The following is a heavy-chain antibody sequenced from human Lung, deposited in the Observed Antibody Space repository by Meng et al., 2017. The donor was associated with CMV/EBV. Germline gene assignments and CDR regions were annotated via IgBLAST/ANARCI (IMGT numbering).Heavy chain of an antibody. CDR1: GGTFSSYT. CDR3: ARARSSGWYLAYYFDY. Sequence: SVXVSXKASGGTFSSYTISWVRQAPGQGLEWMGRIIPILGIANYAQKFQGRVTITADKSTSTAYMELSSLRSEDTAVYYCARARSSGWYLAYYFDYWGQETXVTVAS. CDR2: IIPILGIA. V-gene: IGHV1-69*02. J-gene: IGHJ4*02. D-gene: IGHD6-19*01.